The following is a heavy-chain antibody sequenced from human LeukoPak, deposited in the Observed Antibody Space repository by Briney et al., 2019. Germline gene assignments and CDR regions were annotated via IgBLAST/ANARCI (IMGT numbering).Heavy chain of an antibody. Sequence: GGSLRLSCVASGFTVNNNYMTWVRQAPGKGLQWVSAIVASGINTYYADSVNGRFTISRDNSKSTLYLQMNSLRAEDTAVYYCAGRYSGYDLYWGQGTLVTVSS. J-gene: IGHJ4*02. CDR1: GFTVNNNY. D-gene: IGHD5-12*01. V-gene: IGHV3-23*01. CDR2: IVASGINT. CDR3: AGRYSGYDLY.